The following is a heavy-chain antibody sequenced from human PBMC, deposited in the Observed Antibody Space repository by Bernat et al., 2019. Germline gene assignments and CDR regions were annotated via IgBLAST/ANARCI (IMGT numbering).Heavy chain of an antibody. J-gene: IGHJ4*02. D-gene: IGHD6-13*01. CDR2: ISHSGRT. CDR1: GGSFSGYS. V-gene: IGHV4-34*01. Sequence: QVQLQQWGAGLLKPSETLSLTCAVYGGSFSGYSWTWIHQPPGKGLEWIGEISHSGRTNYNPSLKSRVTISIDTSKNQFSLSLSSVTAADTALYYCARGNMAASIFYWGQGTLVTVSS. CDR3: ARGNMAASIFY.